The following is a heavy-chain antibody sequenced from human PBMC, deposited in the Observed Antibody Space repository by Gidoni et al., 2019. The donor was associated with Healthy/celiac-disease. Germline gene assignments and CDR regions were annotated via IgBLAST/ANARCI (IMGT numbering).Heavy chain of an antibody. Sequence: EVQLVESGGGLVKPGGSLRLSCAASGFPFSSYSMNWVRQAPGKGLEWVSSISSSSSYIYYADSVKGRFTISRDNAKNSLYLQMNSLRAEDTAVYYCARSRGYSGYGMEQPLDYWGQGTLVTVSS. CDR3: ARSRGYSGYGMEQPLDY. V-gene: IGHV3-21*06. CDR2: ISSSSSYI. CDR1: GFPFSSYS. J-gene: IGHJ4*02. D-gene: IGHD5-12*01.